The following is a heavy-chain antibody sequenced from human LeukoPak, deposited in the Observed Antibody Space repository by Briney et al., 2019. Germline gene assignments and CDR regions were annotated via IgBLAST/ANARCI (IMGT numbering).Heavy chain of an antibody. V-gene: IGHV3-69-1*02. D-gene: IGHD6-19*01. CDR1: GFTFSTFY. J-gene: IGHJ4*02. CDR3: ARASSGWDFDY. Sequence: GGSLRLSCAASGFTFSTFYMNWVRQAPGKGLEWVSSVTSSTYIYYADSVRGRFTISRDNAKNSLYLQMSSLRADDTAVYYCARASSGWDFDYWGQGTLVTVSS. CDR2: VTSSTYI.